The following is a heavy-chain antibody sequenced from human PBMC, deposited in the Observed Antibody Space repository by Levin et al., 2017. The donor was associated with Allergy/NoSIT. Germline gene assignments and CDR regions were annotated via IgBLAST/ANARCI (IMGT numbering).Heavy chain of an antibody. CDR2: IRNKAHGGTT. D-gene: IGHD3-16*02. CDR1: GFTFGDYA. Sequence: GGSLRLSCTGSGFTFGDYAMSWVRQAPGKGLEWVGFIRNKAHGGTTEYAASVKGRLTISREDAKSIAYLQMNSLKNEDTAVYFCARGGPPNYDYNWGSYRDGYFDYWGQGTLVTVSS. CDR3: ARGGPPNYDYNWGSYRDGYFDY. V-gene: IGHV3-49*04. J-gene: IGHJ4*02.